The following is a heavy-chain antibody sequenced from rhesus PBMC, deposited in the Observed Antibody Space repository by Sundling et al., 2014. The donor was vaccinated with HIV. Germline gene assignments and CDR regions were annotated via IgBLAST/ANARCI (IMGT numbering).Heavy chain of an antibody. D-gene: IGHD3-3*01. CDR1: GGSISGRYG. CDR3: ARDRLQSLDWLLPFDV. Sequence: QVQLQESGPGLLKPSETLSLTCAVSGGSISGRYGWGWIRQPPGKGLEWIGTFYSSSGNTYYSPSLKSRVTISTDTSKNQFSLKLSSVTAADTAVYYCARDRLQSLDWLLPFDVWGPGVLVTVSS. J-gene: IGHJ5-1*01. CDR2: FYSSSGNT. V-gene: IGHV4-76*01.